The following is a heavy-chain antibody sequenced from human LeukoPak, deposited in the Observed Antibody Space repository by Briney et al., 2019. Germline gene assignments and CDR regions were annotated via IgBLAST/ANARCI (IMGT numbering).Heavy chain of an antibody. CDR2: ISYDGSNK. CDR1: GFTFRSYA. CDR3: ARDAGNSGYGCDL. J-gene: IGHJ5*02. D-gene: IGHD5-12*01. V-gene: IGHV3-30*04. Sequence: GGSLRLSCAASGFTFRSYAIHWVRQAPGKGLEWVAGISYDGSNKYFADSVKGRFTISRDNSRNSLYLQMNNLRGEDTAIYYCARDAGNSGYGCDLWGQGTLVTVSS.